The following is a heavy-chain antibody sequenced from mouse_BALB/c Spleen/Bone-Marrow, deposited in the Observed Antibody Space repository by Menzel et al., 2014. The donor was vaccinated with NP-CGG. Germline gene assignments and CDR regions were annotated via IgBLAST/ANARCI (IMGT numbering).Heavy chain of an antibody. CDR3: ARSGGYYVRFAY. Sequence: QVQLKESGPELVKPGASVKISCKASGYTFTDYYINWVKQKPGQGLEWVGWIYPGSGNTKYNEKFKGKATLTVDTSSSTAYMQLSSLTSEDTAFYFCARSGGYYVRFAYWGQGTLVTVSA. D-gene: IGHD2-3*01. V-gene: IGHV1-84*02. CDR1: GYTFTDYY. CDR2: IYPGSGNT. J-gene: IGHJ3*01.